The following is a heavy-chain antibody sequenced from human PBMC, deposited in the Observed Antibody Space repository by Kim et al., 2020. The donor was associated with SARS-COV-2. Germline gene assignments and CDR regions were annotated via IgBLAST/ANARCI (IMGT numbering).Heavy chain of an antibody. V-gene: IGHV1-3*01. D-gene: IGHD4-4*01. CDR3: ARDMTTVTTGLNYFDY. Sequence: ASVKVSCKASGYTFTSYAMHWVRQAPGQRLEWMGWINAGNGNTKYSQKFQGRVTITRDTSASTAYMELSSLRSEDTAVYYCARDMTTVTTGLNYFDYWGQGTLVTVSS. CDR1: GYTFTSYA. J-gene: IGHJ4*02. CDR2: INAGNGNT.